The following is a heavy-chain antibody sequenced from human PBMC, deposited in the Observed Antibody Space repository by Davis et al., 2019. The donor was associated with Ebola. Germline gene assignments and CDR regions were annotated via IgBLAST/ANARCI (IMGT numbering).Heavy chain of an antibody. CDR3: ARAYCGVDCSSNWFDS. Sequence: ASVKVSCKASGYTFINYGISWVRQAPGQGLEWMGWISAYNGNTIYAQKLQGRLTMTTDTATSTAYMELKSLRSDDTAVYYCARAYCGVDCSSNWFDSWGQGTLVTVSS. J-gene: IGHJ5*01. CDR2: ISAYNGNT. CDR1: GYTFINYG. D-gene: IGHD2-21*01. V-gene: IGHV1-18*01.